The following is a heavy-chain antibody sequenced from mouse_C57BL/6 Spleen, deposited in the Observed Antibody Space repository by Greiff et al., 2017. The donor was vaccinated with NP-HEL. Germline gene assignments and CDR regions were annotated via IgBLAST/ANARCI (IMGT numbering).Heavy chain of an antibody. D-gene: IGHD2-4*01. CDR2: IDPSDSET. J-gene: IGHJ2*01. CDR1: GYTFTSYW. CDR3: AIYYDYDGLYFDY. V-gene: IGHV1-52*01. Sequence: QVQLKQPGAELVRPGSSVKLSCKASGYTFTSYWMHWVKQRPIQGLEWIGNIDPSDSETHYNQKFTDKATLTVDKSSSTAYMQLSSLTSEDSAVYYCAIYYDYDGLYFDYWGQGTTLTVSS.